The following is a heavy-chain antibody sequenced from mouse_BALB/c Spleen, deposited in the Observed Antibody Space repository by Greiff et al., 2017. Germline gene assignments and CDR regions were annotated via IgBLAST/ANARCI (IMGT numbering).Heavy chain of an antibody. Sequence: EVKLMESGGGLVKPGGSLKLSCAASGFTFSSYAMSWVRQTPEKRLEWVASISSGGSTYYPDSVKGRFTISRDNARNILYLQMSSLRSEDTAMYYCARGGIYYDHFDYWGQGTTLTVSS. D-gene: IGHD2-4*01. CDR1: GFTFSSYA. J-gene: IGHJ2*01. CDR2: ISSGGST. CDR3: ARGGIYYDHFDY. V-gene: IGHV5-6-5*01.